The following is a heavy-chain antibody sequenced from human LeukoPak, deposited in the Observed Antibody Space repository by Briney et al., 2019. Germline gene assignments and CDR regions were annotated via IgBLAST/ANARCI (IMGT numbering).Heavy chain of an antibody. CDR3: AKDSGFDSSGGDYFDY. Sequence: PGRCLRLSCAASGFTFDVYAMHWGPEAPGKGLEWGSGISWNSGSIGYADSVKGRFTISRDNAKNSLYLQMNSLRAEDTALYYCAKDSGFDSSGGDYFDYWGQGTLVTVSS. J-gene: IGHJ4*02. D-gene: IGHD3-22*01. V-gene: IGHV3-9*01. CDR1: GFTFDVYA. CDR2: ISWNSGSI.